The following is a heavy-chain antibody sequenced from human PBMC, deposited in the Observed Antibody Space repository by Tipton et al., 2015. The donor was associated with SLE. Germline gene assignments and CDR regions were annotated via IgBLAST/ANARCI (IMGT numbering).Heavy chain of an antibody. D-gene: IGHD4-23*01. CDR3: GITTVVTDDGMDV. V-gene: IGHV4-59*08. CDR2: IYYTGHT. Sequence: TLSLTCTVSGGSITDYYWTWIRQPPGKGLEWIGYIYYTGHTNYNLSLKSRVTMSVDTSKNQFSLSLSSVTAADTAVYYCGITTVVTDDGMDVWGQGTTVTVSS. J-gene: IGHJ6*02. CDR1: GGSITDYY.